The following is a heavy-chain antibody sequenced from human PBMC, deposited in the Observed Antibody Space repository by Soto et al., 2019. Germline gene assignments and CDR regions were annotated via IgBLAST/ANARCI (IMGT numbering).Heavy chain of an antibody. Sequence: PGGSLRLSCATSGFTFSNYAMTWVRQAPGKGLEWVSSISGSGGNTYYADSVKGRFTISRDNSKNTLYLQMNNLRAEDTAVYYCAKRWFGLRTIDYWGQGTLVTVSS. J-gene: IGHJ4*02. CDR2: ISGSGGNT. CDR1: GFTFSNYA. CDR3: AKRWFGLRTIDY. D-gene: IGHD3-16*01. V-gene: IGHV3-23*01.